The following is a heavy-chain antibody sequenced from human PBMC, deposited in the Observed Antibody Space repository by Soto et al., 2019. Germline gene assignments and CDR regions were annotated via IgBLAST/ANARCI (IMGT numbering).Heavy chain of an antibody. CDR3: ARLGASTQADYDYVWGSYRPNYFDY. Sequence: QVQLVQSGAEVKKPGSSVKVSCKASGGTFSSYAISWVRQAPGQGLEWRGGIIPIFGTANYAQKFQGRVTITADESTSTAYMELSSLRSEDTAVYYCARLGASTQADYDYVWGSYRPNYFDYWGQGTLVTVSS. CDR1: GGTFSSYA. D-gene: IGHD3-16*02. CDR2: IIPIFGTA. V-gene: IGHV1-69*01. J-gene: IGHJ4*02.